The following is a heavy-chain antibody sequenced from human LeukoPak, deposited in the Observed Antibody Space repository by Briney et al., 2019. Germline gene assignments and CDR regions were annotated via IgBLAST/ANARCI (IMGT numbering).Heavy chain of an antibody. D-gene: IGHD2-21*02. V-gene: IGHV3-7*01. CDR1: GFTFSDYW. CDR2: IREDGRKA. Sequence: GGSLRLSCAASGFTFSDYWMTWVRQAPGKGPEWVANIREDGRKAYYVDSVRGRFTISRDNVKNSLYLQMSYLRTEDTAIYYCARDQVGGHYQFWGQGALVTVSS. J-gene: IGHJ4*02. CDR3: ARDQVGGHYQF.